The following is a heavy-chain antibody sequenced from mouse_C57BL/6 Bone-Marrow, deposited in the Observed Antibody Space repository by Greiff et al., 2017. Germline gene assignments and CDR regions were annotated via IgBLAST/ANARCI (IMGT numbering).Heavy chain of an antibody. CDR1: GFTFSDYG. J-gene: IGHJ3*01. Sequence: DVQLVESGGGLVKPGGSLKLSCAASGFTFSDYGMHWVRQAPEKGLEWVAYISSGSSTIYYADTVKGRFTISRDNAKNTLFLQMTSLRSEDTAMYYGARPDGYYDWVWLAYWGQGTLVTVSA. CDR3: ARPDGYYDWVWLAY. CDR2: ISSGSSTI. D-gene: IGHD2-3*01. V-gene: IGHV5-17*01.